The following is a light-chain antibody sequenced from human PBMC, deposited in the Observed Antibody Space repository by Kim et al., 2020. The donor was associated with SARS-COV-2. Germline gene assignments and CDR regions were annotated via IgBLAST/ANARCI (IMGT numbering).Light chain of an antibody. Sequence: QSVLTQPPSVSGAPGQRVTISCTGSSSNIGAGYAVQWYQQLPRTAPKILIYANTDRPSGVPDRFSGSKSGTSASLAITGLQAEDEADYYCQTFDSRLSSWVFGGGTQLTVL. CDR2: ANT. V-gene: IGLV1-40*01. CDR1: SSNIGAGYA. J-gene: IGLJ3*02. CDR3: QTFDSRLSSWV.